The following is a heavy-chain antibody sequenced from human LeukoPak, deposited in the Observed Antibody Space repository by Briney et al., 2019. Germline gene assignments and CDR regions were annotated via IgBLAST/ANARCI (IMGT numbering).Heavy chain of an antibody. V-gene: IGHV3-21*01. CDR1: GFTFSGYP. CDR3: ARDLVVATTGEDY. J-gene: IGHJ4*02. CDR2: ISSSSSYI. D-gene: IGHD5-12*01. Sequence: GGSLRLSCAASGFTFSGYPIHWVRQAPGKGLEWVSSISSSSSYIYYADSVKGRFTISRDNAKNSLYLQMNSLRAEDTAVYYCARDLVVATTGEDYWGQGTLVTVSS.